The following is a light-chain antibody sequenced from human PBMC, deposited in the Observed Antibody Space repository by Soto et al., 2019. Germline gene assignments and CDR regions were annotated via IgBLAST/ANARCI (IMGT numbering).Light chain of an antibody. CDR1: SSDVGYYNR. V-gene: IGLV2-18*02. CDR2: EVT. J-gene: IGLJ1*01. CDR3: SSHTSSRANV. Sequence: QSVLTQPPPVSGSPGQSVTISCTGTSSDVGYYNRVSWYQQPPGTAPKVMIYEVTKRPSGVPDRFSGSKSDNTASLTITGHQAEDEADYSCSSHTSSRANVFGTGTKLTAL.